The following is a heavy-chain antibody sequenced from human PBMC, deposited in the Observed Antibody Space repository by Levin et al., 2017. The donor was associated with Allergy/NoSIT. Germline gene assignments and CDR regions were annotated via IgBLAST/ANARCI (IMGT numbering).Heavy chain of an antibody. D-gene: IGHD3-22*01. CDR2: ISSSSSTI. J-gene: IGHJ6*02. Sequence: GESLKISCAASGFTFSSYSMNWVRQAPGKGLEWVSYISSSSSTIYYADSVKGRFTISRDNAKNSLYLQMNSLRAEDTAVYYCASSFYDSSGYPNVYYYYGMDVWGQGTTVTVSS. V-gene: IGHV3-48*01. CDR3: ASSFYDSSGYPNVYYYYGMDV. CDR1: GFTFSSYS.